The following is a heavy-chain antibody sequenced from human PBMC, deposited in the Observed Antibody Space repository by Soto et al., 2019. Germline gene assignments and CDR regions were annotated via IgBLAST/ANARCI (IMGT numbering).Heavy chain of an antibody. J-gene: IGHJ4*02. Sequence: PSETLSLTCTVSGGSISSGGYSWSWIRQPPGKGLEWIGYIYHSGSTYYNPSLKSRVTISVDRSKNQFSLKLSSVTAADTAVYYCARVRNWNYCDYWGQGTLVTVS. CDR3: ARVRNWNYCDY. CDR1: GGSISSGGYS. V-gene: IGHV4-30-2*01. CDR2: IYHSGST. D-gene: IGHD1-1*01.